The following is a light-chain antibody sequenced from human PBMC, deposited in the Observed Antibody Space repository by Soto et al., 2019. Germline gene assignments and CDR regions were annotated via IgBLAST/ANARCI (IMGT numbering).Light chain of an antibody. CDR3: QHRISWPST. J-gene: IGKJ5*01. Sequence: EIVLTQSPATLSLSPGERATLSWRASQSVSSYLVWYQQKPGQAPRLLIYDASNRATGIPARFIGSGSGTDFTLTISSLEPEDFAVYYCQHRISWPSTFGQGTRLEIK. V-gene: IGKV3-11*01. CDR1: QSVSSY. CDR2: DAS.